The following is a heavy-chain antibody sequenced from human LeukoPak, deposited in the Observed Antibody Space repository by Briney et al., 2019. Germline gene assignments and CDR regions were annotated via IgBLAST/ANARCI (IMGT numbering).Heavy chain of an antibody. D-gene: IGHD5-24*01. J-gene: IGHJ4*02. CDR1: GGSISSYY. Sequence: SETLSLTCTVSGGSISSYYWSWIRQPPGKGLEWIGYIYYSGSTYYNPSLKSRVTISVDTSKNQFSLKLSSVTAADTAVYYCARVDGYNYFDYWGQGTLVTVSS. V-gene: IGHV4-59*06. CDR2: IYYSGST. CDR3: ARVDGYNYFDY.